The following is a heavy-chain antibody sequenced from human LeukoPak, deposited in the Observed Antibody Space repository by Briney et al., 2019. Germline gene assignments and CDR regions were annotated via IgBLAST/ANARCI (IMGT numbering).Heavy chain of an antibody. V-gene: IGHV3-23*01. J-gene: IGHJ4*02. CDR2: ISGSGINT. CDR3: AKVAYSSGWDFDY. Sequence: GGSLRLSCATSGSTFNYYAMSWVRQAPGKGLEWVSAISGSGINTYYADSVKGRFTISRDNSKNTLYLQMNSLRAEDTAVYYCAKVAYSSGWDFDYWGQGTLSPSPQ. CDR1: GSTFNYYA. D-gene: IGHD6-19*01.